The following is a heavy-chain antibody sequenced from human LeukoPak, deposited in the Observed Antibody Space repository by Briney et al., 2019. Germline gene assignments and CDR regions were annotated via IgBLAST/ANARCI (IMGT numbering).Heavy chain of an antibody. D-gene: IGHD3-10*01. CDR3: ARGLGRELDGAFDI. Sequence: GGSLRLSCAASGFIVSSNYMSWVRQDPGKGLEWVSVIYSGGRTYYADSVKGRFTISRDNSRNTLYLQMNSLRAEDTAVYYCARGLGRELDGAFDIWGQGTMVTVSS. V-gene: IGHV3-53*01. CDR2: IYSGGRT. CDR1: GFIVSSNY. J-gene: IGHJ3*02.